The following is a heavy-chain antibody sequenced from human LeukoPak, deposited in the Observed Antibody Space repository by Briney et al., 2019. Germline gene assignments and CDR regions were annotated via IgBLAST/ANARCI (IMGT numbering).Heavy chain of an antibody. Sequence: PSETLSLTCAVYGASFSGYYWSWIRQPPGKGLEWIGEINHSGSANYNPSLKSRVTISLDTSKQQFSLKVPSVTAADTAVYYCARGHEEWELLQRAIHFDFWGQGTLVTVSS. CDR2: INHSGSA. CDR1: GASFSGYY. J-gene: IGHJ4*02. CDR3: ARGHEEWELLQRAIHFDF. D-gene: IGHD2-2*02. V-gene: IGHV4-34*01.